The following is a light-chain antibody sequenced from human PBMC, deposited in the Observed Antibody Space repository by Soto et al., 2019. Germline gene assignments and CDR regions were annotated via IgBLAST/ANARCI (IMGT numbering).Light chain of an antibody. CDR3: QQYGSSALT. J-gene: IGKJ4*01. Sequence: EIVLTQSPGTLSLSPGDRATLSCRASQSVSSNYLAWYQQRPGQPPRLLIYGTSNRAAGIPDRFTGTGSGTDFTLTIYRLEPEDSAVYYCQQYGSSALTFGGGTKV. CDR2: GTS. CDR1: QSVSSNY. V-gene: IGKV3-20*01.